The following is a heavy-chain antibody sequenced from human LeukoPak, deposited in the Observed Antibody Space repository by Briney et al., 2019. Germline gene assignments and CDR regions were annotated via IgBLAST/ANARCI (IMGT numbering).Heavy chain of an antibody. D-gene: IGHD4-11*01. Sequence: SETLSLTCAVYGGSFSGYYWSWIRQTPGKGLEWIGYMYYSGSTNYNPSLKSRVTISVDTSKNQFSLKVSSVTAADTAVYYCARGTTILKMDVWGQGTTVTVSS. V-gene: IGHV4-59*01. CDR1: GGSFSGYY. J-gene: IGHJ6*02. CDR3: ARGTTILKMDV. CDR2: MYYSGST.